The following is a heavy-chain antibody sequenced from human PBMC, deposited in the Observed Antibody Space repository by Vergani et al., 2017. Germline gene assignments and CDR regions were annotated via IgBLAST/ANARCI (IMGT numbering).Heavy chain of an antibody. Sequence: QVQLVESGGGVVQPGGSLRLSCAASGFTFSSYGMHWVRQAPGKGLEWVAFIRFEGSNKYYADSVKGRFTISRDNSKNTLYLQMNSLRAEDTAVYYCAKEGYGDSFVHALDSWGQGTMVTVSS. CDR3: AKEGYGDSFVHALDS. V-gene: IGHV3-30*02. CDR2: IRFEGSNK. CDR1: GFTFSSYG. D-gene: IGHD4-17*01. J-gene: IGHJ3*02.